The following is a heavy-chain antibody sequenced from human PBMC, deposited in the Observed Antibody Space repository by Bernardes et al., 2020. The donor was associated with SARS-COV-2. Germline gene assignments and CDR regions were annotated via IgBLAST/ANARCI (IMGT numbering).Heavy chain of an antibody. CDR2: ISSSSSYI. D-gene: IGHD6-19*01. CDR3: ARDRGLAVADSFDY. V-gene: IGHV3-21*01. CDR1: GFTFSSYS. Sequence: GGSLRLSCAASGFTFSSYSMNWVRQAPGKGLEWVSSISSSSSYIYYADSVKGRFTISRDNAKNSLYLQMNSLRAEDTAVYYCARDRGLAVADSFDYWGQGTLVTVSS. J-gene: IGHJ4*02.